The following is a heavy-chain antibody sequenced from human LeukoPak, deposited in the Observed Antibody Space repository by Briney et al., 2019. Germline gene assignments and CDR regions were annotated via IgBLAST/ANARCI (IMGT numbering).Heavy chain of an antibody. CDR1: GGSFSGYY. CDR3: ARAEDNGDYRSLDY. CDR2: INHSGST. V-gene: IGHV4-34*01. D-gene: IGHD4-17*01. J-gene: IGHJ4*02. Sequence: SETLSLTCAVYGGSFSGYYWSWIRQPPGKGLEWIGEINHSGSTNYNPSLKSRVTISVDTSKNQFSLKLSSVTAADTAVYYCARAEDNGDYRSLDYWGQGTLVTVSS.